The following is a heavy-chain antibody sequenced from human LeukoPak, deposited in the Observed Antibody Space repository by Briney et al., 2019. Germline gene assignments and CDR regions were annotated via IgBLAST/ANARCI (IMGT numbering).Heavy chain of an antibody. V-gene: IGHV3-23*01. J-gene: IGHJ4*02. D-gene: IGHD3-10*01. CDR3: AKEHQSMVRASSYYFDY. CDR1: GFTFSSYA. Sequence: GGSLRLSCAASGFTFSSYAMSWVRQAPGKGLEWVSAISGSGGSTYYADSVKGRFTISRDNSKNTLYLQMNSLRAEDTAVYYCAKEHQSMVRASSYYFDYWGQGTLVTVSS. CDR2: ISGSGGST.